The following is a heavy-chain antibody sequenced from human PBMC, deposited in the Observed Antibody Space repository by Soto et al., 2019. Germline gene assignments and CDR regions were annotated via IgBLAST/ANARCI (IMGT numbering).Heavy chain of an antibody. Sequence: PSETLSLTCTVSGGSISSGDYYWSWIRQPPGKGLEWIGYIYYSGSTYYNPSLRSRVTVSVDTSKNQFSLKLSSVTAADTAVYYCARDSSIGQGPWFDPWGQGTLVTVSS. CDR3: ARDSSIGQGPWFDP. D-gene: IGHD6-6*01. CDR2: IYYSGST. V-gene: IGHV4-30-4*01. CDR1: GGSISSGDYY. J-gene: IGHJ5*02.